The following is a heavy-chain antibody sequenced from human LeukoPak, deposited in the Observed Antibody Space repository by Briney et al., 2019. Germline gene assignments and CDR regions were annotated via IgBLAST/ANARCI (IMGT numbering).Heavy chain of an antibody. D-gene: IGHD3-22*01. CDR3: ARGGGYYDSSGYSWDY. Sequence: PGGSLRLSCATSGFTLGNYAMTWVRQAPGKGLEWVSTISGSGAATNYADSVKGRFTISRDNSKNTLYLQMNSLRAEDTAVYYCARGGGYYDSSGYSWDYWGQGTLVTVSS. J-gene: IGHJ4*02. CDR2: ISGSGAAT. CDR1: GFTLGNYA. V-gene: IGHV3-23*01.